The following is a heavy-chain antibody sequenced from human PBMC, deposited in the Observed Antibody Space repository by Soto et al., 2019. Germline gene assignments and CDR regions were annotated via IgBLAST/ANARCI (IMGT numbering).Heavy chain of an antibody. CDR3: ARGSSIAGLYYGMDV. J-gene: IGHJ6*02. Sequence: PSETLSLTCTVSGGSISSGGYYWTWIRQHPGKGLEWIGYNYCSGITYYNPSLKGRVTISLDTSKNQFSLKLSSVTAADTAVYYCARGSSIAGLYYGMDVWGQGTTVTVS. CDR2: NYCSGIT. D-gene: IGHD6-6*01. V-gene: IGHV4-31*03. CDR1: GGSISSGGYY.